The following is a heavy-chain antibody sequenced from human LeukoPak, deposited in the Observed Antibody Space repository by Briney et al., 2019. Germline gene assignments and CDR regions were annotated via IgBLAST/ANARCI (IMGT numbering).Heavy chain of an antibody. CDR3: ASGLYDFWSGYRMGHYFDY. J-gene: IGHJ4*02. CDR1: GGSISSYY. CDR2: IYTSGST. Sequence: SETLSLTCTVSGGSISSYYWSWIRQPPGKGLEWIGYIYTSGSTNYNPSLKSRVTISVDASKNQFSLKLSSVTAADTAVYYCASGLYDFWSGYRMGHYFDYWGQGTLVTVSS. V-gene: IGHV4-4*09. D-gene: IGHD3-3*01.